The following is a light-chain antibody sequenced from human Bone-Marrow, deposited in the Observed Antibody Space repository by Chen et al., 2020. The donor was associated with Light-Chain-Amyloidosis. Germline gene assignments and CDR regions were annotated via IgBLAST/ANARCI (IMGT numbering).Light chain of an antibody. CDR3: QQYNSLWT. CDR1: QSISTW. Sequence: DIQMTQSPSTLSASVGDRVTITCRASQSISTWLAWYQQKPGKAPKILISDASSLESGVPSRFSGSGYGTEFTLTISSLQPDDFATYYCQQYNSLWTFGQGTKVEIK. CDR2: DAS. J-gene: IGKJ1*01. V-gene: IGKV1-5*01.